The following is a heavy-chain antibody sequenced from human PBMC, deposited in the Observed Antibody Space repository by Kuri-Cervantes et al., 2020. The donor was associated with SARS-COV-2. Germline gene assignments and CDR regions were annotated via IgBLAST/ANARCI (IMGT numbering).Heavy chain of an antibody. CDR2: IDPSDSYT. CDR1: GYSFTSYW. J-gene: IGHJ2*01. Sequence: GESLKISCKGSGYSFTSYWISWVHQMPGKGLEWMGRIDPSDSYTNYSPSFQGHVTISADKSISTAYLQWSSLKASDTAMYYCARGIVVVPAALGHFDLWGRGTLVTVSS. CDR3: ARGIVVVPAALGHFDL. D-gene: IGHD2-2*01. V-gene: IGHV5-10-1*01.